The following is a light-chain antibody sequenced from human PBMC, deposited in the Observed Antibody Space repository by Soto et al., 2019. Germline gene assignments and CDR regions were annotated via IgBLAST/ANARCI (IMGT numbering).Light chain of an antibody. CDR3: QQYNRHSSYT. V-gene: IGKV1-5*03. Sequence: DIQMTQSPSTLAASVGDRVNITCRASQSISTWLAWYQQKPGKAPKLLIYTASSLESGVPSRFSGSGSGTEFTLTISSLQPDDFATYYCQQYNRHSSYTFGQGTKLEIK. CDR1: QSISTW. J-gene: IGKJ2*01. CDR2: TAS.